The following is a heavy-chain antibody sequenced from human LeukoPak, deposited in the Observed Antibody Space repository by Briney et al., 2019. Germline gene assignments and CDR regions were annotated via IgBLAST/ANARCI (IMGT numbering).Heavy chain of an antibody. J-gene: IGHJ4*02. Sequence: GGSLRLSCAASGFTFSSHWMSWVRQAPGKGLEWVANIKQDGSEKYYVDSVKGRFTISRDNAKNSLYLQMNSLRAEDTAVYYCARDLTVRCSGGSCYSAFDYWGQGTLVTVSS. CDR2: IKQDGSEK. CDR3: ARDLTVRCSGGSCYSAFDY. D-gene: IGHD2-15*01. CDR1: GFTFSSHW. V-gene: IGHV3-7*01.